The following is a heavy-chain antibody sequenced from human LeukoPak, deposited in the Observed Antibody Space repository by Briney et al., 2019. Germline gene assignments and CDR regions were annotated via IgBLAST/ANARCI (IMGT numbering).Heavy chain of an antibody. CDR2: IWNAGTNT. V-gene: IGHV3-33*08. CDR1: GFTFSTYG. CDR3: AGDTPPGGDYYFDY. J-gene: IGHJ4*02. D-gene: IGHD3-16*01. Sequence: GGSLRLSCAASGFTFSTYGMHWVRQAPGKGLEWVALIWNAGTNTYYADSVKGRFTISRDNSKNTLYLQMDSLRAEDTAVYYCAGDTPPGGDYYFDYWGQGTLVIVSS.